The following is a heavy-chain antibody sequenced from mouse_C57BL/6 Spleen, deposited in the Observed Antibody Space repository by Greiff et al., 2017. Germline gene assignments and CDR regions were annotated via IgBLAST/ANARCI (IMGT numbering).Heavy chain of an antibody. Sequence: EVHLVESGGDLVKPGGSLKLSCAASGFTFSSYGMSWVRQTPDKRLEWVATISSGGSYTYYPDSVKGRFTIARDNAKNTLYLQMSSLKSEDTAMYYCARPPMMTTTRLYYFDYWGQGTTLTVSS. J-gene: IGHJ2*01. CDR3: ARPPMMTTTRLYYFDY. CDR1: GFTFSSYG. V-gene: IGHV5-6*01. D-gene: IGHD2-4*01. CDR2: ISSGGSYT.